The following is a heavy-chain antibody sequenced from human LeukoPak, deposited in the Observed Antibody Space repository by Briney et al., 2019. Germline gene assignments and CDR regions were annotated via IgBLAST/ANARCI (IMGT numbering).Heavy chain of an antibody. J-gene: IGHJ4*02. Sequence: GGSLRLSCAASEFTFSDYWMSWVRQAPGKGLEGVANINYDGGETYYVDSVRGRFTMSRDNAKNSLYLQMHSLRAEDTAIYYCARSSGIGTTDYWGQGTLGTVSS. CDR3: ARSSGIGTTDY. CDR2: INYDGGET. D-gene: IGHD1-1*01. V-gene: IGHV3-7*02. CDR1: EFTFSDYW.